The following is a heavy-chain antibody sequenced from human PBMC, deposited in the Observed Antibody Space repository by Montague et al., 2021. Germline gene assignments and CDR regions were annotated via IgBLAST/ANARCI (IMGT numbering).Heavy chain of an antibody. CDR3: AKQDQFVSGTSFKGFDP. J-gene: IGHJ5*02. D-gene: IGHD3-10*01. Sequence: SETLSLTCTVSSGSIFHTHWSWVRQPPGKGLEWLGSMFYGGATSNNPSLKSRVTMSIDTSTNQFSLKLSFVTAADTAVYYCAKQDQFVSGTSFKGFDPWGQGILVTVSS. CDR1: SGSIFHTH. V-gene: IGHV4-59*08. CDR2: MFYGGAT.